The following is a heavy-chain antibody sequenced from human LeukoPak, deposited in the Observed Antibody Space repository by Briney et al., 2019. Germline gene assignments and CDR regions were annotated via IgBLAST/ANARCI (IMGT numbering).Heavy chain of an antibody. D-gene: IGHD4-23*01. Sequence: GGSLRLSCAASGFTLSSYWMSWVRQAPGKGLEWVANIMQDGSEKYYVDSVKGRFTISRDSAKNSLYLQMNSLRDEDTAVYYCARVATTVVTPDLFPFDYLDQGTLVTVSS. J-gene: IGHJ4*02. V-gene: IGHV3-7*01. CDR2: IMQDGSEK. CDR3: ARVATTVVTPDLFPFDY. CDR1: GFTLSSYW.